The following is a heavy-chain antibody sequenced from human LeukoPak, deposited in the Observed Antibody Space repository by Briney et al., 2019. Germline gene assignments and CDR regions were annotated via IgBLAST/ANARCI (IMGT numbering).Heavy chain of an antibody. CDR3: ARLGVAAGISFDY. Sequence: SETLSLTCTVSGGSISSYYWSWIRQPPGKGLEWIGYIYYSGSTNYNPSLKSRVTISVDTSKNQFSLKLSSVTAADTAVYYCARLGVAAGISFDYWGQGTLVTVSS. CDR2: IYYSGST. D-gene: IGHD6-13*01. V-gene: IGHV4-59*08. J-gene: IGHJ4*02. CDR1: GGSISSYY.